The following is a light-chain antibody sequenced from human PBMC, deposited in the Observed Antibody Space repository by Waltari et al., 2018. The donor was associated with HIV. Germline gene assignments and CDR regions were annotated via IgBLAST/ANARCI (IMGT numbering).Light chain of an antibody. Sequence: QSALTQPAYVSGSPGQSITISCTGPTSDADSFDYVSWYQQHPGKVPTRIICEVSFRASGVSHPFSASKSGNPTSLTISGLQAEDEAVYYCGSYTATNSMMFGGGTKLTVL. CDR3: GSYTATNSMM. CDR2: EVS. CDR1: TSDADSFDY. J-gene: IGLJ3*02. V-gene: IGLV2-14*01.